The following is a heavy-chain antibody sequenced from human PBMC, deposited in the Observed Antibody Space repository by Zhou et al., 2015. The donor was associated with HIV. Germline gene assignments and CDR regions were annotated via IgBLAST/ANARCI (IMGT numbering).Heavy chain of an antibody. CDR2: ISADSDYT. V-gene: IGHV1-18*01. J-gene: IGHJ4*02. CDR1: GYKFSNYV. CDR3: ARDDSSGYHSFDY. D-gene: IGHD3-22*01. Sequence: QVQLVQSTMEVKQPGASVRVSCETSGYKFSNYVITWVRQAPGQGLEWMGWISADSDYTNYAQKFQGRVTMTRDRSTSTAYMELRSLRSDDSAMYYCARDDSSGYHSFDYWGQGTLVTVSS.